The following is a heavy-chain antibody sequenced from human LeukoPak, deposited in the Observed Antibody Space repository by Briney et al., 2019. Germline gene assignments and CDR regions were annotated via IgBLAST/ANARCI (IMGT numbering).Heavy chain of an antibody. CDR2: IYYSGST. J-gene: IGHJ3*02. D-gene: IGHD4-17*01. CDR3: ARAFPCDDYVDPDAFDI. V-gene: IGHV4-30-4*08. Sequence: PSETLSLTCTVSGVSISSGAFYWSWMRQRQGKGLEWIGNIYYSGSTYYNPSLKSRVTLSVDRSKNQFSLKLTSVTAADTAVYYCARAFPCDDYVDPDAFDIWGQGTMVTVSS. CDR1: GVSISSGAFY.